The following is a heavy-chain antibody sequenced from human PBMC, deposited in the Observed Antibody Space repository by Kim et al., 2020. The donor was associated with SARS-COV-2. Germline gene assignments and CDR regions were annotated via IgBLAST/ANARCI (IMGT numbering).Heavy chain of an antibody. V-gene: IGHV4-59*08. D-gene: IGHD3-10*01. CDR3: ARTAVLLWSLESGGMDV. CDR2: IYYSGST. J-gene: IGHJ6*02. Sequence: SETLSLTCTVSGGSISSYYWSWIRQPPGKGLEWIGYIYYSGSTNYNPSLKSRVTISVDTSKNQFSLKLSSVTAADTAVYYCARTAVLLWSLESGGMDVWGQGTTVTVSS. CDR1: GGSISSYY.